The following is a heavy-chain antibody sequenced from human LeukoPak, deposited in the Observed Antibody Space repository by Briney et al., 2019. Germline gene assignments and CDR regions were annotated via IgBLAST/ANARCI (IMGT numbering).Heavy chain of an antibody. Sequence: GGSLRLSCAASGFTFSSYEMNWVRQAPGKGLEWVSYISSSGSTIYYADSVKGRFTISRDNAKNSLYLQMNSLRAEDTAVYNCARGSPSYGGTVFDCWGQGTLVTVSS. D-gene: IGHD4-23*01. V-gene: IGHV3-48*03. CDR2: ISSSGSTI. CDR1: GFTFSSYE. J-gene: IGHJ4*02. CDR3: ARGSPSYGGTVFDC.